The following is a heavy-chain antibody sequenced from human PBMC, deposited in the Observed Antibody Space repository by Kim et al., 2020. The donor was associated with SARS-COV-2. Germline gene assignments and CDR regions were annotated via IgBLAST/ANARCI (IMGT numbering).Heavy chain of an antibody. CDR2: ISSSSSTI. D-gene: IGHD5-18*01. J-gene: IGHJ6*02. V-gene: IGHV3-48*02. CDR3: ARDSNVGEYSSKDYYYGMDV. CDR1: GFTFSSYS. Sequence: GGSLRLSCAASGFTFSSYSMNWVRQAPGKGLEWVSYISSSSSTIYYADSVKGRFTISRDNAKNSLYLQMNSLRDEDTAVYYCARDSNVGEYSSKDYYYGMDVWGQGTTVTVSS.